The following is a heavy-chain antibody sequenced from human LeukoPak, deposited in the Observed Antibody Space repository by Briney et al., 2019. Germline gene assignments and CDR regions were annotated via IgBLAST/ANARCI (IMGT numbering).Heavy chain of an antibody. CDR2: ISSSSSYI. V-gene: IGHV3-21*01. Sequence: PGGSLRLSCAASGFTFSSYSMNWVRQAPGKGLEWDSSISSSSSYIYYADSVKGRFTISRDNAKNSLYLQMNSLRAEDTAVYYCARAFGIAVAGQPPPYWGQGTLVTVSS. D-gene: IGHD6-19*01. CDR3: ARAFGIAVAGQPPPY. J-gene: IGHJ4*02. CDR1: GFTFSSYS.